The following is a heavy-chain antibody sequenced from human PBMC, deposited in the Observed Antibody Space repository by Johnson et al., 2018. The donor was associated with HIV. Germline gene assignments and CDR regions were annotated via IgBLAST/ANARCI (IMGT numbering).Heavy chain of an antibody. D-gene: IGHD3-16*01. J-gene: IGHJ3*02. CDR3: AKCIWGSSLIDVFDI. CDR2: MSYDGSNK. V-gene: IGHV3-33*06. Sequence: QVQLVESGGGVVQPGRSLRLSCAVSGLTFSNYGMHWVRQAPGKGLEWLAVMSYDGSNKYYTDSVRGRFTISRDNSKNTLYLQMNSLRVEDTAVYYCAKCIWGSSLIDVFDIWGQGTTVTVSS. CDR1: GLTFSNYG.